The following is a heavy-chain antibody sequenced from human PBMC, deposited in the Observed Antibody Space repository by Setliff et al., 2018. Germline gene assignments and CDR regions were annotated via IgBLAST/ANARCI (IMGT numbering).Heavy chain of an antibody. Sequence: TLSLTRIVSGGSISSGGYYWSWIRQHPGKGLEWLARLDWDDDKYYRTSLKTRLPISKDTSKNQVVLTVTNLDPVDTATYYCAHRQVISGSRVFDIWGQGTMVTVSS. CDR2: LDWDDDK. J-gene: IGHJ3*02. V-gene: IGHV2-70*12. CDR3: AHRQVISGSRVFDI. CDR1: GGSISSGGYY. D-gene: IGHD2-21*01.